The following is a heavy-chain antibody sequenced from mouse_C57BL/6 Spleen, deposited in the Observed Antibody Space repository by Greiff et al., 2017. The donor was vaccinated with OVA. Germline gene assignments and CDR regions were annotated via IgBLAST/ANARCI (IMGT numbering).Heavy chain of an antibody. CDR1: GYTFTSYW. Sequence: QVQLQQPGAELVKPGASVKMSCKASGYTFTSYWITWVKQRPGQGLEWIGDIYPGSGSTNYNEKFKSKATLTVDTSSSTAYMQLSSLTSEDSAVYYCARDYDHDGNAMDYWGQGTSVTVSS. CDR3: ARDYDHDGNAMDY. V-gene: IGHV1-55*01. CDR2: IYPGSGST. J-gene: IGHJ4*01. D-gene: IGHD2-4*01.